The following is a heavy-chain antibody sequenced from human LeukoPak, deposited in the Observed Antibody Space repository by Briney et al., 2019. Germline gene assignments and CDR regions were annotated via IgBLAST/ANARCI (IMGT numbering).Heavy chain of an antibody. CDR1: GFTFSNYA. J-gene: IGHJ6*02. D-gene: IGHD2-15*01. Sequence: GGSLRLSCAASGFTFSNYAISWVRQPPGKGLEWVSGISRSGGGTYYADSVKGRFTVSRDNSKNTLNMQMTSLRAEDTAVYYCARRQGCGGGRCPPPDNYNYYGMDVWGQGTTVTVSS. CDR3: ARRQGCGGGRCPPPDNYNYYGMDV. CDR2: ISRSGGGT. V-gene: IGHV3-23*01.